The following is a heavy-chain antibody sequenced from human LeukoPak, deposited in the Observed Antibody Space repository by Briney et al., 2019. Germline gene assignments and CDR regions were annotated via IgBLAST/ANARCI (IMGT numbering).Heavy chain of an antibody. CDR1: GYTFTGYY. Sequence: GASVKVSCKASGYTFTGYYMHWVRQAPGQGLEWMGRINPNSGGTNYAQKFQGRVTMTRDTSISTAYMELSRLRSDDTAVYYCARDRIGCLGGSCYSVWIGPDYWGQGTLVTVSS. J-gene: IGHJ4*02. D-gene: IGHD2-15*01. V-gene: IGHV1-2*06. CDR2: INPNSGGT. CDR3: ARDRIGCLGGSCYSVWIGPDY.